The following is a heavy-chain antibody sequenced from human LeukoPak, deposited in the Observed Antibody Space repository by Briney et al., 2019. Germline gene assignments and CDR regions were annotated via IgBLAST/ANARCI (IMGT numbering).Heavy chain of an antibody. J-gene: IGHJ4*02. Sequence: SETLSLTCAVYGGSFSGYYWSWIRQPPGKGREWMGEINHSGSTNYNPSLKSRATISVDTSKNLFSLKLSSVTAADTDIYYFGRVERRVAGTLGRYVPSFPQSNKGYHFDSWGQGILVTVSS. CDR2: INHSGST. V-gene: IGHV4-34*01. D-gene: IGHD6-19*01. CDR3: GRVERRVAGTLGRYVPSFPQSNKGYHFDS. CDR1: GGSFSGYY.